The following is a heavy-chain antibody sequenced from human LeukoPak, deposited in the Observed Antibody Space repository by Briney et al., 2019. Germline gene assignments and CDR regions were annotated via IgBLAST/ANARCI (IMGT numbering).Heavy chain of an antibody. CDR1: GGSISSYY. CDR2: IKRDGSEK. J-gene: IGHJ4*02. CDR3: ARGYGDSIHFDY. Sequence: PSETLSLTCTVSGGSISSYYWSWVRQAPGKGLEWVANIKRDGSEKYYVDSVKGRFTISRDNAKNSLYLQMNSLRAEEAAVYYCARGYGDSIHFDYWGQGTLVTVSS. V-gene: IGHV3-7*04. D-gene: IGHD4-17*01.